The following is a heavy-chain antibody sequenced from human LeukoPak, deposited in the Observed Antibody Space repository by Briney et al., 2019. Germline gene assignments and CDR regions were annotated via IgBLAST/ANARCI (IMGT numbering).Heavy chain of an antibody. CDR2: IYHSGST. D-gene: IGHD5-24*01. CDR3: ARPRVRMANAALDI. J-gene: IGHJ3*02. V-gene: IGHV4-34*01. CDR1: GGSFSGYY. Sequence: SETLSLTCAVYGGSFSGYYWSWIRQPPGKGLEWIGEIYHSGSTNYNPSLKSRVTISVDTSKNQFSLKLSSVTAADTSVYYCARPRVRMANAALDIWGQGTMVTVSS.